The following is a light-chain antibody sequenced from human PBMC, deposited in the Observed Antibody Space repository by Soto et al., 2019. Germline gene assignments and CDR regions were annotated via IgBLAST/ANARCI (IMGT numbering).Light chain of an antibody. J-gene: IGKJ1*01. CDR3: QNFDSAPQT. CDR2: EAS. CDR1: QGIRHY. V-gene: IGKV1-27*01. Sequence: DVRMSLSPSSLSASVGDRVTITCRASQGIRHYLAWYQQKPGKVPKLLIYEASNLQSGVPSRFRGGGSGTEFTLTISSLQPEDVATYYCQNFDSAPQTFGQGTKVDI.